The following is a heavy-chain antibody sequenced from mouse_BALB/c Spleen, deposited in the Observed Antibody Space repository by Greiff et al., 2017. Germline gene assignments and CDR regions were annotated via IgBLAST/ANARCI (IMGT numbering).Heavy chain of an antibody. CDR3: ARFTTVVATVDY. J-gene: IGHJ2*01. CDR2: IYPGNVNT. D-gene: IGHD1-1*01. V-gene: IGHV1S56*01. Sequence: VKVVESGPELVKPGASVRISCKASGYTFTSYYIHWVKQRPGQGLEWIGWIYPGNVNTKYNEKFKGKATLTADKSSSTAYMQLSSLTSEDSAVYFCARFTTVVATVDYWGQGTTLTVSS. CDR1: GYTFTSYY.